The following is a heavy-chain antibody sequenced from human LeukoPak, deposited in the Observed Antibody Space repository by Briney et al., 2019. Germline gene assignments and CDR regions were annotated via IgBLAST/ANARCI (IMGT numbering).Heavy chain of an antibody. D-gene: IGHD6-19*01. CDR1: GYTFTSYD. Sequence: GASVKVSCKASGYTFTSYDINWVRQATGQGLEWMGWMNPNGGNTGYAQKFQGRVTMTRNTSISTAYMELSSLRSEDTAVYYCARVMGIAVANDYWGQGTLVTVSS. CDR2: MNPNGGNT. J-gene: IGHJ4*02. CDR3: ARVMGIAVANDY. V-gene: IGHV1-8*01.